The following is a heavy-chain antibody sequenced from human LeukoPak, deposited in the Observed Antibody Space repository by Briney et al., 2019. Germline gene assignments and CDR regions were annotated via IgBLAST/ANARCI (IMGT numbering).Heavy chain of an antibody. Sequence: GGSLRLSCEASGLSLNRYVMGWVRQAPGKGLEWVSTISAGGGTTYYTDSVQGRFTISRDNSKNTLYLQMNSQRAEDTALYYCATLYGDYNWYFDLWGRGTLVNVSS. CDR2: ISAGGGTT. J-gene: IGHJ2*01. V-gene: IGHV3-23*01. D-gene: IGHD4-17*01. CDR3: ATLYGDYNWYFDL. CDR1: GLSLNRYV.